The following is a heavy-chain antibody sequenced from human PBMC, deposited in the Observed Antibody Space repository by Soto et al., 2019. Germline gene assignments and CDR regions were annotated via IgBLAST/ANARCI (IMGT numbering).Heavy chain of an antibody. D-gene: IGHD3-10*01. Sequence: QVQLVESGGGVVQPGRSLRLSCAASGFTFSSYGMHWVRQAPGKGLEWVAVISYDGSNKYYADSVKGRFTISRDNSKNTLYLKMNSLRAEDTAVYYCAKDYGLVNYYGSGSKSTHYGMDVWGQGTTVTVSS. CDR2: ISYDGSNK. J-gene: IGHJ6*02. CDR1: GFTFSSYG. V-gene: IGHV3-30*18. CDR3: AKDYGLVNYYGSGSKSTHYGMDV.